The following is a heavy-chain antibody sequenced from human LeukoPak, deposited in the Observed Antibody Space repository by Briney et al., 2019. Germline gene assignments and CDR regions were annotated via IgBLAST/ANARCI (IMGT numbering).Heavy chain of an antibody. V-gene: IGHV1-2*02. J-gene: IGHJ4*02. D-gene: IGHD5-24*01. CDR3: ARDIFPPDGYNHFDY. CDR2: INPNSGGT. CDR1: GYTFTGYY. Sequence: ASVKVSCKASGYTFTGYYMHWVRQAPGQGLEWRGWINPNSGGTNYAQKFQGRVTMTRDTSISTAYMELSRLRSDDTAVYYCARDIFPPDGYNHFDYWGQGTLVTVSS.